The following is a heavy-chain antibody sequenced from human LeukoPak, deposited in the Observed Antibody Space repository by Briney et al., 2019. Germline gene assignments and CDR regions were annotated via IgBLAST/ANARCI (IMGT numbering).Heavy chain of an antibody. J-gene: IGHJ4*02. Sequence: ASVKASCKASGYTFTSYGISWVRQAPGQGLEWMGWISAYNDNTNYAQKLQGRVTMTTYTSTSTAYMELRSLRSDDTAVYYCARNHSGTSFDYWGQGTLVTVSS. D-gene: IGHD1-26*01. CDR2: ISAYNDNT. V-gene: IGHV1-18*01. CDR3: ARNHSGTSFDY. CDR1: GYTFTSYG.